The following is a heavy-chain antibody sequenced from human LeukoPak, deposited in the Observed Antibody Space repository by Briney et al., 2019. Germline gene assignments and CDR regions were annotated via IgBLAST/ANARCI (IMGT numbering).Heavy chain of an antibody. Sequence: GGSLTLSCVASGFTLGSQAMSWVRQAPGKGLEWVAFIRYDGSNKYYADSVKGRFTISRDNSKNTLYLQMNSLRAEDTAVYYCAKDLSYYDSSGYSWGQGTLVTVSS. V-gene: IGHV3-30*02. CDR1: GFTLGSQA. CDR2: IRYDGSNK. CDR3: AKDLSYYDSSGYS. D-gene: IGHD3-22*01. J-gene: IGHJ5*02.